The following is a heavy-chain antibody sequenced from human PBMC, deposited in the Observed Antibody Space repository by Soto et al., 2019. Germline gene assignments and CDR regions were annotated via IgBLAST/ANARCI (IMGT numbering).Heavy chain of an antibody. Sequence: SETLSLTCTVSGGFISPYYWSWIRQPPGKGLDWIGYIHYTGKTSYNPSLKSRVTISVDTSQSQFSLKRSSVTAADTAVYYCARLHTEMVPRGVRHQYYFDYWGQGSLVTVSS. V-gene: IGHV4-59*01. J-gene: IGHJ4*02. CDR3: ARLHTEMVPRGVRHQYYFDY. CDR1: GGFISPYY. D-gene: IGHD3-10*01. CDR2: IHYTGKT.